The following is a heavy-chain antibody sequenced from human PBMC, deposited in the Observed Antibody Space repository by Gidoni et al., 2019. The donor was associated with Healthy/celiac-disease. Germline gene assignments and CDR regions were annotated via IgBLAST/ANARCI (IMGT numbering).Heavy chain of an antibody. CDR3: AKDPDV. Sequence: EVQVLESGGGLVQPGGSLRLSCAGSGFTFSNYAMSWVRRAPGKGLEWVSAISGRGSNTYYADSVKGRFTISRDNSKNTLYLQMNSLRAEDTAVYYCAKDPDVWGQGTLVTVSS. CDR1: GFTFSNYA. V-gene: IGHV3-23*01. CDR2: ISGRGSNT. J-gene: IGHJ4*02.